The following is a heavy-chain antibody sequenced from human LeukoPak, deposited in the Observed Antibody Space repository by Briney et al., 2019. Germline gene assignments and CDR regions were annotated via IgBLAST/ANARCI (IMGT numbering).Heavy chain of an antibody. CDR2: IKQDGSEK. D-gene: IGHD6-13*01. J-gene: IGHJ4*02. V-gene: IGHV3-7*05. CDR3: AKLSAGSSRWVDY. Sequence: GGSLRLSCAASGFTLSNFWMSWVRQAPGKGLEWVANIKQDGSEKYYADSVKGRFTISRDNAKNSLYLQMNSLRAEDTAVYYCAKLSAGSSRWVDYWGQGSLVTVSS. CDR1: GFTLSNFW.